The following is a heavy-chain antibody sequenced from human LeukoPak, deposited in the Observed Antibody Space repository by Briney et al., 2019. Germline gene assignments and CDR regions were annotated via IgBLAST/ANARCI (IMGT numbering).Heavy chain of an antibody. CDR3: ARDQGQSEGVYYMDV. V-gene: IGHV3-7*03. CDR1: GFTFTGYW. Sequence: PGGSLRLSCAASGFTFTGYWMSWVRQAPGKGLEWVANIKQSGSEKYYVDSVKGRFTISRDNAKNALFLQMNSLRAEDTAVYYCARDQGQSEGVYYMDVWGKGTTVTVSS. CDR2: IKQSGSEK. J-gene: IGHJ6*03.